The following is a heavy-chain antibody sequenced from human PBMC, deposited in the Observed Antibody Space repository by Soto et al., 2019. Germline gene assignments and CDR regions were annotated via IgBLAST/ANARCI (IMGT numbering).Heavy chain of an antibody. Sequence: SATLSLTCAVYGGSLSGYYWSWIRQSPGKWLEWIGEINHRGSSDYNPSLKSRVTISIDASKNHVSLELTSVTAADTAVYYCARSDNRNSLYGVDVWGQGTAVTVS. J-gene: IGHJ6*02. CDR3: ARSDNRNSLYGVDV. CDR1: GGSLSGYY. D-gene: IGHD1-7*01. CDR2: INHRGSS. V-gene: IGHV4-34*01.